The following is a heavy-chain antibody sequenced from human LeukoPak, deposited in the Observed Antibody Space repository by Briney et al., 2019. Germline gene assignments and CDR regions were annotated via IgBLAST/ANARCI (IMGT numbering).Heavy chain of an antibody. CDR2: IYSETST. D-gene: IGHD3-3*01. Sequence: GGSLRLSCAASGFTVSNDYMTWVRQAPGKGLEWVSVIYSETSTHYADSVKGRFTISRDSSKNTLYLQMSSLGAEDTAVYYCASVLWSENAEYFQHWGQGTLVTVSS. J-gene: IGHJ1*01. CDR3: ASVLWSENAEYFQH. CDR1: GFTVSNDY. V-gene: IGHV3-66*01.